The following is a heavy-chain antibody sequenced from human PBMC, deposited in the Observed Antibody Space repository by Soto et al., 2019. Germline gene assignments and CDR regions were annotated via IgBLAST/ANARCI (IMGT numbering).Heavy chain of an antibody. CDR3: ATGANFWSGYSYYYYYGMDV. J-gene: IGHJ6*02. CDR2: ISYDGSNK. V-gene: IGHV3-30-3*01. CDR1: GFTFSSYA. Sequence: PGGSLRLSCAASGFTFSSYAMHWVRQAPGKGLEWVAVISYDGSNKYYADSVKGRFTSSRDNSKNTLYLQMNSLRAEDTAVYYCATGANFWSGYSYYYYYGMDVWGQGTTVTVSS. D-gene: IGHD3-3*01.